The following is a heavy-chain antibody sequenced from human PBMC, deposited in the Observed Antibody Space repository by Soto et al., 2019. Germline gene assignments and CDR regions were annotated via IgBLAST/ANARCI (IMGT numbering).Heavy chain of an antibody. CDR3: ARGSGYFSGGSCYPYYFDY. CDR1: GYTFTSYD. J-gene: IGHJ4*02. V-gene: IGHV1-8*01. D-gene: IGHD2-15*01. Sequence: ASVKVSCKASGYTFTSYDINWVRQATGQGLEWMGWMNPNSGNTGYAQKFQGRVTMTRNTSISTAYMELSSLRSEDTAVYYCARGSGYFSGGSCYPYYFDYWGQGTLVTVSS. CDR2: MNPNSGNT.